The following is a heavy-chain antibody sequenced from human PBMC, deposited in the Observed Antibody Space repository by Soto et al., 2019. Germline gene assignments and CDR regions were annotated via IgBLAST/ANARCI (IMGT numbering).Heavy chain of an antibody. CDR1: GFTFSSYA. J-gene: IGHJ4*02. CDR2: ISGSGGRT. CDR3: AKHDYVWGSYRFDY. V-gene: IGHV3-23*01. Sequence: GGSLRLSCAASGFTFSSYAMSWVRQAPGKGLEWVSAISGSGGRTYYADSVKGRFTISRDNSKNTLYLQMNSLRAEDTAVYYCAKHDYVWGSYRFDYWGQGTLVTVSS. D-gene: IGHD3-16*02.